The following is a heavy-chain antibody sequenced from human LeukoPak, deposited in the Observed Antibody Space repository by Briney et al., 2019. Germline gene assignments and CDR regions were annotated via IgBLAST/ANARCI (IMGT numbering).Heavy chain of an antibody. CDR3: ASTKIAVAALDY. Sequence: HPGGSLRLSCAASGFTVSSNYMSWVRQAPGKGLEWVSVIFSGGSTYYADSVKGRFTISRDNSKNTLYLQMNSLRAEDTAVYYCASTKIAVAALDYWGQGTLVTVSS. CDR1: GFTVSSNY. D-gene: IGHD6-19*01. J-gene: IGHJ4*02. V-gene: IGHV3-66*01. CDR2: IFSGGST.